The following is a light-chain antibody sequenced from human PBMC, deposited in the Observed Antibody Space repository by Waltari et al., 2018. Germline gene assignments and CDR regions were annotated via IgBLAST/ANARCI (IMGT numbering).Light chain of an antibody. Sequence: DIVMTQSPLSLPVTPGEPASISCSSSQSVLHSNGYNYLDWYLQKPGQSPQLLIYLASNRASGVPDRFSGSGSGTDFTLKISRVEAEDVGVYYCLQALETRSFGQGTKLEIK. V-gene: IGKV2-28*01. CDR2: LAS. CDR3: LQALETRS. CDR1: QSVLHSNGYNY. J-gene: IGKJ2*01.